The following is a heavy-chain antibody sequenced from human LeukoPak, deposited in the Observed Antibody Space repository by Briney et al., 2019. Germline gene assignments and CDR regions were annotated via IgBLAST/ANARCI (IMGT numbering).Heavy chain of an antibody. CDR1: GFSFSNYC. CDR2: IRSKAYGGTT. CDR3: TRGGIAAAESDY. Sequence: GGSLRLSCAASGFSFSNYCMNWVRQAPGKGLEWVGFIRSKAYGGTTEYAASVKGRFTISRDDSKSIAYLQMNSLKTEDTAVYYCTRGGIAAAESDYWGQGTLVTVSS. V-gene: IGHV3-49*04. D-gene: IGHD6-13*01. J-gene: IGHJ4*02.